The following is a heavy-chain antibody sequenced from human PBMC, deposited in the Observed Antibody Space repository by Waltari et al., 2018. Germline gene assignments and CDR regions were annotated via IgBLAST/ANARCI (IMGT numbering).Heavy chain of an antibody. Sequence: EVRVVESGGGLVQPGGSLRLSCAASGFTVSSHWMSWFRQAPGKGLEWVANMRPDGSQKYYVDSVKGRFTIPRDNAKNSLYLQMNSLRVEDTAVYYCARDVDYWGQGTLVTVSS. CDR2: MRPDGSQK. V-gene: IGHV3-7*01. J-gene: IGHJ4*02. CDR1: GFTVSSHW. CDR3: ARDVDY.